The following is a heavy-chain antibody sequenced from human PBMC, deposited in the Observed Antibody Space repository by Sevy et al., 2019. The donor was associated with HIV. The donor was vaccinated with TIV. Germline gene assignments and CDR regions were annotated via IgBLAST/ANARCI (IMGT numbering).Heavy chain of an antibody. D-gene: IGHD1-7*01. J-gene: IGHJ4*02. Sequence: GGSLRLSCAASGFTFSKYWMGWVRQAPGKGLEWVANIKQDAGQKYYVDSVKGRFTISRDNAKNSLYLQMNSLRAEDTAGYFCARDDGNYYFHYWGLGTLVTVSS. V-gene: IGHV3-7*01. CDR3: ARDDGNYYFHY. CDR2: IKQDAGQK. CDR1: GFTFSKYW.